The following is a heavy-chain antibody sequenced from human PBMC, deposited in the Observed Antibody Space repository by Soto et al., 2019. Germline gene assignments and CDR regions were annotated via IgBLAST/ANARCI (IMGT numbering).Heavy chain of an antibody. CDR1: GGSISSSSYY. CDR2: IYYSGST. Sequence: SETLSLTCTVSGGSISSSSYYWGWIRQPPGKGLEWIGSIYYSGSTYYNPSLKSRVTISVDTSKNQFSLSLSSVTAADTAIYYCARRYAVTGNHYFDYWGQGILVTVSS. J-gene: IGHJ4*02. V-gene: IGHV4-39*01. CDR3: ARRYAVTGNHYFDY. D-gene: IGHD6-19*01.